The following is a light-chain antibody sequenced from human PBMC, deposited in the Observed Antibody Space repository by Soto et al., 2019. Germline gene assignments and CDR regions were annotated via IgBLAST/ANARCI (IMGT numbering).Light chain of an antibody. CDR3: QQRSNGPPGYT. V-gene: IGKV3-11*01. J-gene: IGKJ2*01. CDR2: HTS. Sequence: EIVLTQSPATLSLSPGERATLSCRASQSFASYLAWYQQKPGQAARLLISHTSNMATGIPARFSGGGSGTDFALTISSLEPEDVEFYYCQQRSNGPPGYTFGQGTKLEIK. CDR1: QSFASY.